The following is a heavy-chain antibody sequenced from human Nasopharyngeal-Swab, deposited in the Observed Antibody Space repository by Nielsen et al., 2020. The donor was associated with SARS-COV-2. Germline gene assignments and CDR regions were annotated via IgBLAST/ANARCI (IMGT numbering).Heavy chain of an antibody. V-gene: IGHV4-59*12. Sequence: WIRQPPGKGLEWIGYIYYSGSTNYNPSLKSRVTISVDTSKNQFSLKLSSVTAADTAVYCCANRVYYYDSSGYRQTALFDYWGQGTLVTVSS. CDR3: ANRVYYYDSSGYRQTALFDY. D-gene: IGHD3-22*01. CDR2: IYYSGST. J-gene: IGHJ4*02.